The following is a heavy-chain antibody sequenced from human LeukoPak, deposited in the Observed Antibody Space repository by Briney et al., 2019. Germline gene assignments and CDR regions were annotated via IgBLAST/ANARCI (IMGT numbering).Heavy chain of an antibody. CDR3: ARLIRVGYCSSTSCLVYFDY. Sequence: EESLKISCKGSGYSFTSYWIGWVRQMPGKGLEWMGIIYPGDSDTRYSPSFQGQVTISADKSISTAYLQWSSLKASDTAMYYCARLIRVGYCSSTSCLVYFDYWGQGTLVTVSS. J-gene: IGHJ4*02. CDR1: GYSFTSYW. D-gene: IGHD2-2*01. CDR2: IYPGDSDT. V-gene: IGHV5-51*01.